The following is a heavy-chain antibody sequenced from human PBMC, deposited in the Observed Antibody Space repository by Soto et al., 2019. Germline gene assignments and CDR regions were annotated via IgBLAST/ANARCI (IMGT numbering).Heavy chain of an antibody. CDR2: IEHSETT. CDR1: GESFSGYY. V-gene: IGHV4-34*01. Sequence: KTSETLSLTCAVYGESFSGYYWSWIRHPPWKWLEWIGDIEHSETTHYNPSLKYRVTILIDTSNKHCSLNLTSVTSADPAAFFCTRGRPPRYWGQGTLGTVSS. J-gene: IGHJ4*02. CDR3: TRGRPPRY.